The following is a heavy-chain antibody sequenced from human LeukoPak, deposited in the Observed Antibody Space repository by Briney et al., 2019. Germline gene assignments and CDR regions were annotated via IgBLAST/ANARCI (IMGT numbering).Heavy chain of an antibody. CDR3: ASPGGAWISGHAFDM. Sequence: GGSLRLSCAASGFTFSSYNMNWVRQAPGQGLEWLSYISSSSSTIYYADSVKGRFTISRDNAKNSLYLQMNNLRVEDTAIYYCASPGGAWISGHAFDMWGQGKMVTVSS. CDR1: GFTFSSYN. J-gene: IGHJ3*02. V-gene: IGHV3-48*04. CDR2: ISSSSSTI. D-gene: IGHD2-21*02.